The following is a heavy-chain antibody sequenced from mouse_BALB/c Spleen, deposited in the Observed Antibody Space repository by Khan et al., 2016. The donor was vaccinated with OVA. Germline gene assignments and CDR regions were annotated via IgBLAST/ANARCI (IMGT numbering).Heavy chain of an antibody. J-gene: IGHJ3*01. CDR3: ARDYWDVFAY. CDR2: IDPANGNT. V-gene: IGHV14-3*02. Sequence: VRLQQSGAELVKPGASVKLSCTASGFNIKDTYMHWVKQRPEQGLEWIGRIDPANGNTKYDPKFQGKATITADTSSNTAYLQLSSLTSEDTAVKYCARDYWDVFAYWGQGTLVTVSA. CDR1: GFNIKDTY. D-gene: IGHD4-1*01.